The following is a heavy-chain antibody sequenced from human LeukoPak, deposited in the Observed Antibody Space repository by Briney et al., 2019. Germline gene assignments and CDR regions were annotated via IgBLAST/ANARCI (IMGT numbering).Heavy chain of an antibody. CDR2: ISYDGSNK. CDR1: GFTFSGYP. D-gene: IGHD3-3*01. V-gene: IGHV3-30*04. Sequence: GGSLRLSCAASGFTFSGYPIHWVRQAPGKGLEWVAVISYDGSNKYYADSVKGRFTISRDNSKNTLYLQMNSLRAEDTAVYYCAREGAPGYDFWSGYYRPLDYWGQGTLVTVSS. CDR3: AREGAPGYDFWSGYYRPLDY. J-gene: IGHJ4*02.